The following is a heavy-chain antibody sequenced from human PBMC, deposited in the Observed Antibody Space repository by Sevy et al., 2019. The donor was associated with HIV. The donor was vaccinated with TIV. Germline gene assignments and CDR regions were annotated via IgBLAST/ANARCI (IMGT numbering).Heavy chain of an antibody. CDR2: ISYDGRDK. Sequence: GGSLRLSCAASGFTFSGYGMHWVRQAPGKGLEWVAVISYDGRDKYYAESVKGRFTISRDKSKNTLYLQMNSLRAEDTAVYNCTQDRTGTTYLFDYWGQGTLVTVSS. V-gene: IGHV3-30*18. CDR3: TQDRTGTTYLFDY. CDR1: GFTFSGYG. J-gene: IGHJ4*02. D-gene: IGHD1-7*01.